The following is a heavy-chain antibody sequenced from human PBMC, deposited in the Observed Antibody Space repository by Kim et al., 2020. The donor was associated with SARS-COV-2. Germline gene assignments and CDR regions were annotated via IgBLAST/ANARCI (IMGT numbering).Heavy chain of an antibody. J-gene: IGHJ4*02. CDR3: ARDARYSSSWYGRIDY. D-gene: IGHD6-13*01. Sequence: SLKSRVTISVDTSKNQFSLKLSSVTAADTAVYYCARDARYSSSWYGRIDYWGQGTLVTVSS. V-gene: IGHV4-34*01.